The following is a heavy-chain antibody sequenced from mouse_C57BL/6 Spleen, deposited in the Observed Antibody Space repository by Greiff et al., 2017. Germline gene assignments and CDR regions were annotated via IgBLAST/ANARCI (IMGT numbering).Heavy chain of an antibody. CDR3: AKEGDYDWFGNAMDY. CDR2: INPNNGGT. Sequence: VQLQQSGPELVKPGASVKMSCKASGYTFTDYNMHWVKQSHGKSLEWIGYINPNNGGTSYNQKFKGKATLTVNKSSSTAYMELRSLTSEDSAVYYCAKEGDYDWFGNAMDYWGQGTSVTVSS. CDR1: GYTFTDYN. J-gene: IGHJ4*01. D-gene: IGHD2-4*01. V-gene: IGHV1-22*01.